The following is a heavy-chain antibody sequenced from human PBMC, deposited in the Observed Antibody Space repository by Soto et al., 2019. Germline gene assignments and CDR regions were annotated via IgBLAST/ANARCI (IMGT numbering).Heavy chain of an antibody. Sequence: SETLSLTCPLSGGSISSSNSWRWVRQPQGKGLEWIGEIYHSGSTNYNPSLKSRVTISVDKSKNQFSLKLSSVTAADTAVYYCARGGSAAAADYYFDVWGQGTLVTVSS. J-gene: IGHJ4*02. CDR1: GGSISSSNS. V-gene: IGHV4-4*02. CDR2: IYHSGST. D-gene: IGHD6-13*01. CDR3: ARGGSAAAADYYFDV.